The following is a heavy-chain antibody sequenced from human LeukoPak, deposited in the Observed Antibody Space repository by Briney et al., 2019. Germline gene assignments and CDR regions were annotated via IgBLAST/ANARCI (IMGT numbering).Heavy chain of an antibody. CDR2: INSNGGST. Sequence: GGSLRLSCSASGFTFSYYAMHWVRQAPGKGLEYVSVINSNGGSTFYADSVKGRFTISRDNSKNTLHLQMSSLRAEDTAVYYGASMKYDILTGYYLNYFDYWGQGTLVTVSS. V-gene: IGHV3-64D*09. D-gene: IGHD3-9*01. CDR1: GFTFSYYA. CDR3: ASMKYDILTGYYLNYFDY. J-gene: IGHJ4*02.